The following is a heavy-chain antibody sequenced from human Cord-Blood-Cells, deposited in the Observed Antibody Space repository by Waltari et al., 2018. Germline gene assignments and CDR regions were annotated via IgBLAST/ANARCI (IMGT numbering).Heavy chain of an antibody. Sequence: EVQLVESGGGLIQPGGSLRLSCAASGFTVSSNYMSWVRQAPGKGLEWVSVIYSVGSTYYADSGKGRFTISRDNSKNTLYLQMNSLRAEDTAVYYCARSRPGSSFDYWGQGTLVTVSS. CDR1: GFTVSSNY. CDR3: ARSRPGSSFDY. CDR2: IYSVGST. J-gene: IGHJ4*02. D-gene: IGHD3-10*01. V-gene: IGHV3-53*01.